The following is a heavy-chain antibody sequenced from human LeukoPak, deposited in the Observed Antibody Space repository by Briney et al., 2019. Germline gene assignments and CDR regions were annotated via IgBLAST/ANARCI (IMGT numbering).Heavy chain of an antibody. Sequence: PSQTLSLTCTVSGGSISSGDYYWSWIRQPPGKGLEWIEYIYYSGSTYYNPSLKSRVTISVDTSKNQFSLKLSSVTAADTAVYYCARVGGNYYDSSGYSQFDYWGQGTLVTVSS. CDR2: IYYSGST. J-gene: IGHJ4*02. CDR3: ARVGGNYYDSSGYSQFDY. D-gene: IGHD3-22*01. CDR1: GGSISSGDYY. V-gene: IGHV4-30-4*08.